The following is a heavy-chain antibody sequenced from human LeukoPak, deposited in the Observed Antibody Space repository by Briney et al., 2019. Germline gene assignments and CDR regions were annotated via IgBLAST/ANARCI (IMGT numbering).Heavy chain of an antibody. Sequence: GASVKVSCKASGGTFSSYAISWVRQAPGQGLEWMGRIIPILGIANYAQKFQGRVTITADKSTSTAYMELSSLRSEDTAVYYCVFEVVATLNDYWGQGTLVTVSS. J-gene: IGHJ4*02. CDR1: GGTFSSYA. D-gene: IGHD5-12*01. CDR2: IIPILGIA. CDR3: VFEVVATLNDY. V-gene: IGHV1-69*04.